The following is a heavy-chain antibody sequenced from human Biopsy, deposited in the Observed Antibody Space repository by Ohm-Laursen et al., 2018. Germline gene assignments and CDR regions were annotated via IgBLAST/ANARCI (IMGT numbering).Heavy chain of an antibody. V-gene: IGHV3-11*01. CDR3: ARFPDFWSGYYVDS. CDR2: LSSRGSNI. D-gene: IGHD3-3*01. J-gene: IGHJ4*02. Sequence: SLRLSCAASGFSFRDYYMTWIRQTPGKGLEWISYLSSRGSNIYYAGSVKGRFTVSRDNANNSLFLQMNSLRAEDTAVYYCARFPDFWSGYYVDSWGQGTLVTVSS. CDR1: GFSFRDYY.